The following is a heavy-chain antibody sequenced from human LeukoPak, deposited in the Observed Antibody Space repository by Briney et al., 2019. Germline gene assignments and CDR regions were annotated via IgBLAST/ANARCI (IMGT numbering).Heavy chain of an antibody. CDR1: GGSISSSSYY. D-gene: IGHD3-22*01. V-gene: IGHV4-39*07. Sequence: PSETLSLTCNVSGGSISSSSYYGGWIRQPPGKGLEWIGSIFYSGSTNYNPSLKSRVTMSVDTFKNQFSLTLSSVTAADTAVYYCARVQDFETRGYYLGYWGHGTLVTVSS. CDR2: IFYSGST. CDR3: ARVQDFETRGYYLGY. J-gene: IGHJ4*01.